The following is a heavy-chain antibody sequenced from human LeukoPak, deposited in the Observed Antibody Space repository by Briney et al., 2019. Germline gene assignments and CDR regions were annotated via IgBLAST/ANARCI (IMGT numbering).Heavy chain of an antibody. CDR1: GFSFSSNC. J-gene: IGHJ4*02. V-gene: IGHV3-74*01. CDR3: VRDRTTVNLFDF. Sequence: GGSLRLSCAASGFSFSSNCMHWVRQAPGKGLVWVSRISGDRNITSYADSVKGRFTVSRDNAKNMFYLQMNSLRAEDTAVYYCVRDRTTVNLFDFGGQGTQVTVSS. D-gene: IGHD4-11*01. CDR2: ISGDRNIT.